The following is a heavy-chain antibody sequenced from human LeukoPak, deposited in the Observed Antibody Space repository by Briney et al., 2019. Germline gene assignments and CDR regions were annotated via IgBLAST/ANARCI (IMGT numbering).Heavy chain of an antibody. Sequence: GGSLRLSCAASGFTFSSYSMNWVRQAPGKGLEWVSSISSSSSYVYYADSVKGRFTISRDNAKNSLYLQMNSLRAEDTAVYYCASIAADFDYWGQGTLVTVSS. CDR2: ISSSSSYV. D-gene: IGHD6-13*01. J-gene: IGHJ4*02. V-gene: IGHV3-21*01. CDR3: ASIAADFDY. CDR1: GFTFSSYS.